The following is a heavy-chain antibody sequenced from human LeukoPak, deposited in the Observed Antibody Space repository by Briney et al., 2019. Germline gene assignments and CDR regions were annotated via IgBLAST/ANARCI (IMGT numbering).Heavy chain of an antibody. CDR1: GGSFSGYY. V-gene: IGHV4-34*01. D-gene: IGHD5-12*01. CDR2: INHSGST. CDR3: ARGPGYSGYHFGH. J-gene: IGHJ4*02. Sequence: PSETLSLTCAVYGGSFSGYYWSWIRQPPGKGLEWIGEINHSGSTNYNPSLKSRVTISVDTSKNQFSLKLSSVTAADTAVYYCARGPGYSGYHFGHWGQGTLVTVSS.